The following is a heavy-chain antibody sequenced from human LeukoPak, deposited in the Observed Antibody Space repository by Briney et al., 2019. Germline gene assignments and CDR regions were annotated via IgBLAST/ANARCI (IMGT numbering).Heavy chain of an antibody. D-gene: IGHD3-22*01. CDR3: ARERGYYYDSSGYYYRGDWFDP. J-gene: IGHJ5*02. V-gene: IGHV1-18*01. CDR2: ISAYNCNT. Sequence: ASVKVSCKASGYTFTSYGISWVRQAPGQGLEWMGWISAYNCNTNYAQKLQGRVTMTTDTSTSTAYMELRSLRSDDTAVYYCARERGYYYDSSGYYYRGDWFDPWGQGTLVTVSS. CDR1: GYTFTSYG.